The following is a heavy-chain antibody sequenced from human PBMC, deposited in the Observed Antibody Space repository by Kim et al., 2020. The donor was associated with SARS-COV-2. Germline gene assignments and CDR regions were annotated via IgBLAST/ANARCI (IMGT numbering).Heavy chain of an antibody. Sequence: GGSLRLSCAASGFTFSSYEMNWVRQAPGKGLEWVSYISSSGSTIYYADSVKGRFTISRDNAKNSLYLQMNSLRAEDTAVYYCARGPDYSNYYYYYGMDVWGQGTTVTVSS. CDR1: GFTFSSYE. D-gene: IGHD4-4*01. J-gene: IGHJ6*02. V-gene: IGHV3-48*03. CDR3: ARGPDYSNYYYYYGMDV. CDR2: ISSSGSTI.